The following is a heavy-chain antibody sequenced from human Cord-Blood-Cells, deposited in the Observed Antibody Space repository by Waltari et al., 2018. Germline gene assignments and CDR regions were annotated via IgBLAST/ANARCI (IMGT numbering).Heavy chain of an antibody. V-gene: IGHV4-38-2*02. Sequence: QVQLQESGPGLVKPSETLSLTCAVSGYSISSGYYWGWIRQPPGKGLEWIGSIYHVGSTYYNPSLKSRVTISVDTSKNQFSLKLSSVTAADTAVYYCARENWNDAFDIWGQGTMVTVSS. D-gene: IGHD1-1*01. CDR2: IYHVGST. CDR3: ARENWNDAFDI. J-gene: IGHJ3*02. CDR1: GYSISSGYY.